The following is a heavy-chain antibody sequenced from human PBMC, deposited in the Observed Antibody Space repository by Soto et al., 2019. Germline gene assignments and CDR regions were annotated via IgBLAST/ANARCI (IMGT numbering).Heavy chain of an antibody. CDR1: RYIFTNYG. CDR3: ARALTGYGMDV. Sequence: ASVKVSCKAVRYIFTNYGVSWVRQAPGQGLEWMGWITTYNGNTEYAQKFQDRVTMTTDASTSTAYMELGSLRSDDTAIYYCARALTGYGMDVWGQGTTVTVSS. CDR2: ITTYNGNT. V-gene: IGHV1-18*01. J-gene: IGHJ6*02.